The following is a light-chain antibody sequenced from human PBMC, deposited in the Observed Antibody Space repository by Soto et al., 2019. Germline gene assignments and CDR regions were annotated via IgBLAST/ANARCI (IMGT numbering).Light chain of an antibody. CDR2: DSF. Sequence: EIVLTQTPATLSRSPGERATLSCRASQSIASYLNWYQHRPGQAPRLLIYDSFNRATGIPARFSGSGSGTDFTLTISSLEPEDFAVYYCQQRASWPITFGPGTKVDIK. V-gene: IGKV3-11*01. CDR3: QQRASWPIT. CDR1: QSIASY. J-gene: IGKJ3*01.